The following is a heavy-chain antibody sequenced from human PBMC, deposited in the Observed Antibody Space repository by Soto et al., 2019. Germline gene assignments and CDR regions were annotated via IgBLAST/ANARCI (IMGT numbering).Heavy chain of an antibody. V-gene: IGHV4-59*01. CDR3: ARDLRGYYGTDLYPLDA. Sequence: PSETLSFTCTVSGGSISGYYWSWIRQPPGKGLEWIGYMYNTGSTVYNPSFKSRVTISVVTTKNQFSLKLYSATPADTPVYYCARDLRGYYGTDLYPLDAWGQGTTVT. D-gene: IGHD3-3*01. CDR1: GGSISGYY. J-gene: IGHJ6*02. CDR2: MYNTGST.